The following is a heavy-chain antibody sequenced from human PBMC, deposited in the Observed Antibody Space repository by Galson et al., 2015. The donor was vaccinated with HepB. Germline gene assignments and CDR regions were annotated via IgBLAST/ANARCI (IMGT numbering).Heavy chain of an antibody. D-gene: IGHD1-26*01. V-gene: IGHV3-48*02. J-gene: IGHJ4*02. CDR1: GFEFSMYS. CDR3: TRGDGADSWYSEF. Sequence: SLRLSCAASGFEFSMYSMNWVRQAPGKGLEWISYISGNSGRIDYADSVQGRFTISRDNARNSMYLQMRSLKDEDTAVYFRTRGDGADSWYSEFWGQGTLVTVSS. CDR2: ISGNSGRI.